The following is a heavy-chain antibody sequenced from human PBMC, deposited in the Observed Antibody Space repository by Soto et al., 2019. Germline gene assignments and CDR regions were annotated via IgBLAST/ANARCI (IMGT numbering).Heavy chain of an antibody. V-gene: IGHV1-69*12. Sequence: QVQLVQSGAAVKKPGSSVKVSCKASGGTFSSYAIIWVRQAPGQGLEWMGGIIPSFGTANSAQKFQGRVTITADQSTRTAYKGLGSLSSEDTAVYYCAEITYYWYFDRWGRGTMVTVSS. J-gene: IGHJ2*01. CDR2: IIPSFGTA. CDR1: GGTFSSYA. D-gene: IGHD3-16*01. CDR3: AEITYYWYFDR.